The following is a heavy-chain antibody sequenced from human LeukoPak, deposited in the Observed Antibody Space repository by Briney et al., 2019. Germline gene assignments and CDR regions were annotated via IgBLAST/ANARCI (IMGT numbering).Heavy chain of an antibody. J-gene: IGHJ4*02. CDR3: HLVRGGGYFDF. CDR1: GWSFSNYY. Sequence: SETLSRTCAVSGWSFSNYYWSCIRQSPEKGLEWIGEINHSGDTNYNPSLKSRVSISLDTSKNQFSPNLTSVTAADTAVYYCHLVRGGGYFDFWGQGTPVTVSS. V-gene: IGHV4-34*01. CDR2: INHSGDT. D-gene: IGHD3-10*01.